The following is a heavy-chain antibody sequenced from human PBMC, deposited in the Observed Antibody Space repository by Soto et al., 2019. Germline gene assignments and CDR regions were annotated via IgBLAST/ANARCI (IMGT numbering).Heavy chain of an antibody. Sequence: PSETLSLTCAVSGGSISSSNWWSWVRQPPGKGLEWIGEIYHSGSTNYNPCLKSRVTISVDKSKNQFSLKLSSVTAADTAVYYCARGLEVSYYYYGMDVWGQGTTVTVSS. CDR2: IYHSGST. CDR1: GGSISSSNW. CDR3: ARGLEVSYYYYGMDV. J-gene: IGHJ6*02. D-gene: IGHD1-1*01. V-gene: IGHV4-4*02.